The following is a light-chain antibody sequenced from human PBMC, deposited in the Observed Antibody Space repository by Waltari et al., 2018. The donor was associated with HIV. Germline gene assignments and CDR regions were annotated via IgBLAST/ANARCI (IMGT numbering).Light chain of an antibody. Sequence: QSALTQPPSASGSLGQSVTISCTGSSCDLGAYDSVSWFQQHPRSAPKLLLYEVTRRPSTVSDRFSGSRSGSTAFLTVAGLQPDDEATYFCSSYGDSLRVLFGGGTNVTVL. CDR1: SCDLGAYDS. CDR2: EVT. V-gene: IGLV2-8*01. J-gene: IGLJ3*02. CDR3: SSYGDSLRVL.